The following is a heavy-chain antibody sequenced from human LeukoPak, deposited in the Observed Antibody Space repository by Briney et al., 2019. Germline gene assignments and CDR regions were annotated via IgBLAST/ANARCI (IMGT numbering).Heavy chain of an antibody. Sequence: PSETLSLTCTVSGGSISSRPYYWGWIRQPPVKGLEWLGSFDYSGSTYYKPSLKSRVTISVDTSKNQFSLKLRSVTAADTAVYYCARLVVSTWYHEVLLGRDYWGQGTLVTVSS. J-gene: IGHJ4*02. CDR2: FDYSGST. CDR3: ARLVVSTWYHEVLLGRDY. CDR1: GGSISSRPYY. V-gene: IGHV4-39*01. D-gene: IGHD6-13*01.